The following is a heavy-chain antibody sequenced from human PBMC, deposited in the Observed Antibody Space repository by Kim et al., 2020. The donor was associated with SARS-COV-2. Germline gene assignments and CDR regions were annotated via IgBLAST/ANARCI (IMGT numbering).Heavy chain of an antibody. J-gene: IGHJ6*02. CDR2: ISYDGSNK. D-gene: IGHD3-9*01. CDR3: AKDEKWTGYFNVEHYYYGMDV. V-gene: IGHV3-30*18. Sequence: GGSLRLSCAASGFTFSSYGMHWVRQAPGKGLEWVAVISYDGSNKYYADSVKGRFTISRDNSKNTLYLQMNSLRAEDTAVYYCAKDEKWTGYFNVEHYYYGMDVWGQGTTVTVSS. CDR1: GFTFSSYG.